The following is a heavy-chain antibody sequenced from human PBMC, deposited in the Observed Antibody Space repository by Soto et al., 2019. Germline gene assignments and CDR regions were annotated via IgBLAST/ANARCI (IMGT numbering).Heavy chain of an antibody. D-gene: IGHD2-2*02. CDR2: IIPIFGTA. J-gene: IGHJ6*02. CDR3: ARRGYCSSTSCYRAYYYGMDV. Sequence: QVRLVQSGAEVKKPGSSVKVSCKASGGTFSSYAISWVRQAPGQGLEWMGGIIPIFGTANYAQKFQGRVTITADKSTSTAYMELSSLRSEDTAVYYCARRGYCSSTSCYRAYYYGMDVWGQGTTVTVSS. V-gene: IGHV1-69*06. CDR1: GGTFSSYA.